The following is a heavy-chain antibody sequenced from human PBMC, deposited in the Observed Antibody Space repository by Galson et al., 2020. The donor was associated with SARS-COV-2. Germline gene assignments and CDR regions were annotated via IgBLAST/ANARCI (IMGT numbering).Heavy chain of an antibody. CDR2: ISDSGGAT. CDR3: ARYSGDDSGWYEMNCFDP. CDR1: GFTFSTYG. V-gene: IGHV3-23*01. Sequence: GESLKISCEASGFTFSTYGMTWVRQAPGKGLEWVSSISDSGGATYYEDSVKARVSISRDNSKNTLYLQMYSLRAEDSALYYCARYSGDDSGWYEMNCFDPWGHVTLVTVSS. D-gene: IGHD6-19*01. J-gene: IGHJ5*02.